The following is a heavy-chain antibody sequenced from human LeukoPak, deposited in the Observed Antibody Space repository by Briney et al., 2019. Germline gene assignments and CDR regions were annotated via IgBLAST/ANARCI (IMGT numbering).Heavy chain of an antibody. V-gene: IGHV3-23*01. CDR2: ISDRARNT. D-gene: IGHD4-11*01. J-gene: IGHJ4*02. CDR3: TTRLQHHFDY. CDR1: GSTFSSHA. Sequence: GGSLRLSCAASGSTFSSHAMSWVRQAPGKGLEWVSTISDRARNTHYADSVNGRFTISRDDFLNMVYLQMDRLTVEDTAVYYCTTRLQHHFDYWGQGTQVTVSS.